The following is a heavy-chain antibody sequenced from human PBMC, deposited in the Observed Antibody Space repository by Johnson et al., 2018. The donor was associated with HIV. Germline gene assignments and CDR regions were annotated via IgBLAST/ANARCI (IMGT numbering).Heavy chain of an antibody. D-gene: IGHD3-10*01. CDR2: INSDGSST. V-gene: IGHV3-74*01. CDR1: GFTFNTNW. CDR3: ASPDYERYYGAFDI. Sequence: EQLVESGGDLVQPGGSLRLSCVGSGFTFNTNWMHWVRQAPGKGLVWVSRINSDGSSTSYADSVKGRFTISTDKAKNTLYLQMNSLRAEDTAVYYCASPDYERYYGAFDIWGQGTMVTVSS. J-gene: IGHJ3*02.